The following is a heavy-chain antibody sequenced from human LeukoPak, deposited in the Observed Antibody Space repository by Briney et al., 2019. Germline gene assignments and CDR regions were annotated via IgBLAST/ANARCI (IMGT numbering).Heavy chain of an antibody. V-gene: IGHV3-53*04. Sequence: GGSLRLSCAASGFTVSSNYMSWVRQAPGKGLEWVSVIYSGGSTYYADSVKGRFTISRHNSKNTLYLQMNSLRAEDTAAYYCARDRAGYCSSTSCYTGPYYYYGMDVWGQGTTVTVSS. CDR3: ARDRAGYCSSTSCYTGPYYYYGMDV. CDR1: GFTVSSNY. D-gene: IGHD2-2*02. CDR2: IYSGGST. J-gene: IGHJ6*02.